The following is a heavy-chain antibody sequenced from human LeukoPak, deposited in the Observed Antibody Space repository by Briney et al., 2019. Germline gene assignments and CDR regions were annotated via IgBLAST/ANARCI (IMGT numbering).Heavy chain of an antibody. J-gene: IGHJ5*02. CDR1: VYTLTYYY. Sequence: GASVTVSFMSSVYTLTYYYMHWVGPAPGQGLEWMGWINPNSGGTNYAQKLQGSVTMTRDTSISTAYMELSRLRSDDTAVYYCARFLEGRTFDPWGQGTLVTVSS. CDR3: ARFLEGRTFDP. CDR2: INPNSGGT. D-gene: IGHD3-3*01. V-gene: IGHV1-2*02.